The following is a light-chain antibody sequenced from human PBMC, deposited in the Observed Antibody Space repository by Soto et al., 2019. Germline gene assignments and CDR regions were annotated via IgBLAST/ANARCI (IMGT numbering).Light chain of an antibody. CDR1: QTVLYNSNNKNF. Sequence: DIVLTQSPDSLAVSLGEGATINCKSSQTVLYNSNNKNFLAWYQQKPGQPPRLLIYWASTRESGVPDRFSGSGSGTDFTLTISSLQAEDVAVYYCQQYYNTPSFTFGPGTKVDIK. J-gene: IGKJ3*01. V-gene: IGKV4-1*01. CDR3: QQYYNTPSFT. CDR2: WAS.